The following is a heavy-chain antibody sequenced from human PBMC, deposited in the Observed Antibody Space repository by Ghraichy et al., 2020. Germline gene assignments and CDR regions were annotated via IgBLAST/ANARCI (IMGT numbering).Heavy chain of an antibody. CDR1: GGSVSSGSYY. D-gene: IGHD1-7*01. Sequence: SETLSLTCTVSGGSVSSGSYYWSWIRQPPGKGLEWIGYIYYSGSTNYNPSLKSRVTISVDTSKNQFSLKLSSVTAADTAVYYCARATGTTSNFDYWGRGTLVTVSS. CDR2: IYYSGST. V-gene: IGHV4-61*01. J-gene: IGHJ4*02. CDR3: ARATGTTSNFDY.